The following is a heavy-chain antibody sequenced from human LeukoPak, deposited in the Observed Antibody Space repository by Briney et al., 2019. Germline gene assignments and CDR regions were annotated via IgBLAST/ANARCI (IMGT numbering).Heavy chain of an antibody. CDR1: GFTVSSNY. J-gene: IGHJ6*03. V-gene: IGHV3-23*01. CDR2: ISGSGGST. Sequence: PGGSLRLSCAASGFTVSSNYMSWVRQAPGKGLEWVSAISGSGGSTYYADSVKGRFTISRDNSKNTLSLQMNSLRAEDTAVYYCAKDEEWLRSFYYYYYMDVWGKGTTVTISS. CDR3: AKDEEWLRSFYYYYYMDV. D-gene: IGHD5-12*01.